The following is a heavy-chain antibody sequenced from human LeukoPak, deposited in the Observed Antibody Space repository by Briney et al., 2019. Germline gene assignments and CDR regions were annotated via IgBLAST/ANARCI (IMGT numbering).Heavy chain of an antibody. V-gene: IGHV3-48*03. D-gene: IGHD2-15*01. CDR2: ISSSGSTI. CDR3: ARKGYFSDDGFDI. CDR1: GFTFSNYE. Sequence: SGGSLRLSCAASGFTFSNYEMNWVRQAPGKGLEWISYISSSGSTIYYADSVKGRFTISRDNAKKSLYLQMNSLRAEDTAVYYCARKGYFSDDGFDIWGQGTMVTVSS. J-gene: IGHJ3*02.